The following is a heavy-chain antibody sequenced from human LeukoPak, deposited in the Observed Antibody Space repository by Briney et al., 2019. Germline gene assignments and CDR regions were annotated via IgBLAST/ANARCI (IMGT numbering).Heavy chain of an antibody. CDR1: GFTFSDYY. CDR2: ISSSGSTI. Sequence: PGGSLRLSCAASGFTFSDYYMSWIRQAPGKGLEWVSYISSSGSTIYYADSVKGRFTISRDNAKNSLYLQMDSLRAEDTAFYYCARDSHLYTAGLDYWGQGTLVTVSS. CDR3: ARDSHLYTAGLDY. V-gene: IGHV3-11*01. J-gene: IGHJ4*02. D-gene: IGHD2-2*02.